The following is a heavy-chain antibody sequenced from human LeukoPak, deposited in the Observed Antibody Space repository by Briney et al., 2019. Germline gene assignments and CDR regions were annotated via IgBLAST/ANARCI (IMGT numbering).Heavy chain of an antibody. CDR1: GGTFSSYA. D-gene: IGHD3-10*01. CDR2: IIPIFGTA. Sequence: SVKVSCKASGGTFSSYAISWVRQAPGQGLEWMGGIIPIFGTANYAQKFQGRVTITADESTSTAYMELSSLRSEDTAVYYCAREATSTEMVRGVIALDYYYGMDVWGQGTTVTVSS. V-gene: IGHV1-69*13. CDR3: AREATSTEMVRGVIALDYYYGMDV. J-gene: IGHJ6*02.